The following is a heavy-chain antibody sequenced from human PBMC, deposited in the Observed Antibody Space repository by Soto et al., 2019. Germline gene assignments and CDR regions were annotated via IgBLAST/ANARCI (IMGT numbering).Heavy chain of an antibody. CDR3: ARLGPGD. V-gene: IGHV5-10-1*03. CDR2: ISRDGSSI. D-gene: IGHD7-27*01. J-gene: IGHJ4*02. CDR1: GISFADNA. Sequence: EVQLVQSGVEVKKPGESLKISCKVSGISFADNAISWVRQMPGKGLEWMGRISRDGSSISYSPSFQGHVSIYADRTTNTAYLQWSYLRTSDTAMYYCARLGPGDWGQGTLVTVSS.